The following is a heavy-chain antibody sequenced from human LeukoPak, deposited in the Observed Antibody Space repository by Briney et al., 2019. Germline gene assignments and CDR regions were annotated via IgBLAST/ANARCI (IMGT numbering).Heavy chain of an antibody. CDR1: GFTFSSYA. J-gene: IGHJ4*02. Sequence: LSGGSLRLSCAASGFTFSSYAMHWVRQAPGKGLEWVAVISYDGSNKYYADSVKGRFTISRDNSKNTLYLQMNSLRAEDTAVYYCARVPDTAMADYWGQGTLVTVSS. D-gene: IGHD5-18*01. V-gene: IGHV3-30-3*01. CDR2: ISYDGSNK. CDR3: ARVPDTAMADY.